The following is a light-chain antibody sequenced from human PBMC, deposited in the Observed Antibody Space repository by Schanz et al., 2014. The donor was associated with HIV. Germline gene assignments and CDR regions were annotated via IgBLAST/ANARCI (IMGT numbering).Light chain of an antibody. CDR2: IND. Sequence: QSVLTQPPSASGTPGQRVTISCSGGSSNIGSNTVSWYLHLPGTAPKLLIYINDKRPSGVPDRFSGSKSGSSGSLAITGLQAEDEADYYCSSYAGNNNGVFGGGTKLTVL. CDR3: SSYAGNNNGV. J-gene: IGLJ3*02. CDR1: SSNIGSNT. V-gene: IGLV1-44*01.